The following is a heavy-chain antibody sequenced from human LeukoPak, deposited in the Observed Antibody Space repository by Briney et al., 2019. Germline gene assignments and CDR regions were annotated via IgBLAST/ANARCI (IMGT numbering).Heavy chain of an antibody. V-gene: IGHV3-23*01. CDR2: ISGSGGST. D-gene: IGHD3-10*01. Sequence: PGGSLRLSCAASGFTFSNYAMSWVRQAPGKGLEWVSAISGSGGSTYYADSVKGRFTISRDNSKNTLYLQMNSLRAEDTAVYYCAKEGILGELLTDYFDYWGQGTLVTVSS. J-gene: IGHJ4*02. CDR3: AKEGILGELLTDYFDY. CDR1: GFTFSNYA.